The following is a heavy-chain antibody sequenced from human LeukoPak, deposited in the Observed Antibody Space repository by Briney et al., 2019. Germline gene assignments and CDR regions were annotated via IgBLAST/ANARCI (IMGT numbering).Heavy chain of an antibody. Sequence: PGGSLRLSCAASRFTFSTYAMHWVRQAPGKGLEWVAVISYDGTNKNHADSVKGRFTISRDNSTNTLYLQMNSLRAEDTAVYYCTRGPGYHDSSYLDYWGQGTLVTVSS. CDR3: TRGPGYHDSSYLDY. CDR2: ISYDGTNK. V-gene: IGHV3-30*04. J-gene: IGHJ4*02. CDR1: RFTFSTYA. D-gene: IGHD3-22*01.